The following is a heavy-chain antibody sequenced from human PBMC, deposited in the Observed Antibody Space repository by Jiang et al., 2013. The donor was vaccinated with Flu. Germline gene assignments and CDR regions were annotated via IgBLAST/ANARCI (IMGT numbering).Heavy chain of an antibody. CDR1: GDSMSRGGYY. V-gene: IGHV4-31*03. CDR2: IYYTGTT. Sequence: PGLVKPSETLSLTCNVSGDSMSRGGYYWSWIRQAPGKGLEYIGYIYYTGTTYYNPALESRLTISVDASNNYFSLRLRSVTAADTAVYYCARDGVSYHVDAFDLWGPGTPVTVSS. J-gene: IGHJ3*01. CDR3: ARDGVSYHVDAFDL. D-gene: IGHD3-10*01.